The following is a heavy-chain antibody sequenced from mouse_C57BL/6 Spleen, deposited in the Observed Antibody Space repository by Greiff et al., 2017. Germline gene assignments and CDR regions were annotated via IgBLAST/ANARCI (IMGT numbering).Heavy chain of an antibody. CDR3: ARGPGYCDV. J-gene: IGHJ1*03. Sequence: VQLKESGGGLVKPGGSLKLSCAASGFTFSSYAMSWVRQTPEKRLEWVATISDGGSYTYYPDNVKGRFTISRDNAKNNLYLQMSHLKSEDTAMYYCARGPGYCDVWGTGTTVTVSS. CDR1: GFTFSSYA. V-gene: IGHV5-4*01. CDR2: ISDGGSYT.